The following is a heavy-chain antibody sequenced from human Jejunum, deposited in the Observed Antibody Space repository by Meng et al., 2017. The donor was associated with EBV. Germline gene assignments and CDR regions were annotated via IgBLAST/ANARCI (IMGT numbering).Heavy chain of an antibody. V-gene: IGHV4-61*01. J-gene: IGHJ4*02. Sequence: QARVSRPYLVTPSASFSLPCPVSGNSATSAYYDGSWIRQPPVKGLEWIVFINIGGSNNSIPSPSTRVTISLDTSKNHFSLKLSSVTAADTAMYYCAYFLSGRGGVGSWGQGTLVTVSS. CDR2: INIGGSN. D-gene: IGHD2/OR15-2a*01. CDR3: AYFLSGRGGVGS. CDR1: GNSATSAYYD.